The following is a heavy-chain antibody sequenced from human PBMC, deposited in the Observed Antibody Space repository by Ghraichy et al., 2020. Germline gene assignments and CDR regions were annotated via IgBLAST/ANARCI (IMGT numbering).Heavy chain of an antibody. V-gene: IGHV4-34*01. D-gene: IGHD6-13*01. CDR2: INHRGLT. Sequence: SETLSLTCAVSGASFSDYFWGWIRQSPGKGLEWIGEINHRGLTNYNPSLKSRVTFSVDTSKNQISLNLTSVTAADTAVYYCARRQQLVRVFDYWAREPWSPSPQ. J-gene: IGHJ4*02. CDR3: ARRQQLVRVFDY. CDR1: GASFSDYF.